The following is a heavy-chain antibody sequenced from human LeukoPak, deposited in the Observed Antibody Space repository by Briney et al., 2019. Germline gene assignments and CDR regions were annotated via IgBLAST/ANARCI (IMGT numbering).Heavy chain of an antibody. CDR2: IIPIFGTA. Sequence: SVKVSCKASGYTFTSYAISWVRQAPGQGLEWMGGIIPIFGTANYAQKFQGRVTITADESTSTAYMELSSLRSEDTAVYYCARGGGGRRYFDWLLDYWGQGTLVTVSS. J-gene: IGHJ4*02. CDR1: GYTFTSYA. V-gene: IGHV1-69*13. CDR3: ARGGGGRRYFDWLLDY. D-gene: IGHD3-9*01.